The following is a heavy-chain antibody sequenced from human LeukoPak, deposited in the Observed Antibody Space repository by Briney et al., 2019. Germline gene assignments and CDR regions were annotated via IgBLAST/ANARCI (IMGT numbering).Heavy chain of an antibody. CDR2: ISSSSSYI. V-gene: IGHV3-21*01. Sequence: GGSLRLSCVASGFTFSSYRMNWVRQAPRKGLEWVSSISSSSSYIYYADSVKGRFTISRDNAKNSLYLQMNSLRAEDTAVYYCARSSPRGSSCYLGNYWGQGTLVTVSS. CDR3: ARSSPRGSSCYLGNY. CDR1: GFTFSSYR. D-gene: IGHD6-13*01. J-gene: IGHJ4*02.